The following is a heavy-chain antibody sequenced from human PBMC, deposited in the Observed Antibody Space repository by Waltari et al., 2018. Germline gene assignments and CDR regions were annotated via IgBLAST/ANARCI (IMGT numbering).Heavy chain of an antibody. CDR1: GGSISSSSYY. D-gene: IGHD6-13*01. CDR3: ARRPRSIAAAGPSDY. Sequence: QLQLQESGPGLVKPSETLSLTCTVSGGSISSSSYYWGWIRQPPGKGLEWIGSIYYRGSTYYNPSLKSRATISVDTSKNQFSLKLSSVTAADTAVYYCARRPRSIAAAGPSDYWGQGTLVTVSS. J-gene: IGHJ4*02. V-gene: IGHV4-39*01. CDR2: IYYRGST.